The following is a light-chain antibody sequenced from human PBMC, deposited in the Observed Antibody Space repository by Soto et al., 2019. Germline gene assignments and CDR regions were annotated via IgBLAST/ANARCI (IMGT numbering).Light chain of an antibody. CDR3: QQYGSYLST. J-gene: IGKJ5*01. Sequence: QMTQSPSSLSASVEDRVPISGRASHGIGKAVGWYQQTPGTPPKVMIYGASNLPSGVPPSFSGSGSGTEFTITISCLQPDDFATYYCQQYGSYLSTFGQGTRLEIK. CDR2: GAS. CDR1: HGIGKA. V-gene: IGKV1-17*01.